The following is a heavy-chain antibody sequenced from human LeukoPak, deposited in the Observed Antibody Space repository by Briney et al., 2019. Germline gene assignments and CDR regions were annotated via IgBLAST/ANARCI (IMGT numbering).Heavy chain of an antibody. V-gene: IGHV1-2*02. Sequence: ASVKVSCKASGYTFTGYYVHWVRQAPGQGLEWMGWINPNSGGTNYAQKFQGRVTMTRDTSISTAYMELSRLRSDDTAVYYCARDIFGELLHFWFDPWGQGTLVTVSS. J-gene: IGHJ5*02. D-gene: IGHD3-10*02. CDR1: GYTFTGYY. CDR3: ARDIFGELLHFWFDP. CDR2: INPNSGGT.